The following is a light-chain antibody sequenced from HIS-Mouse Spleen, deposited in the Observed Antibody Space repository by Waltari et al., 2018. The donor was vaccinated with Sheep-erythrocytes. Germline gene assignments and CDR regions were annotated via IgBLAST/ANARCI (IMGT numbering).Light chain of an antibody. CDR2: DAS. J-gene: IGKJ4*01. Sequence: DIQMTQSPSSLSASVGDRVTITCQASQDISNYLNWYQQKPGKAPKLLIYDASNLETGVPSRFFGSGSGTDFTFTISSLQPEDIATYYCQQYDNLPLTFGGGTK. V-gene: IGKV1-33*01. CDR3: QQYDNLPLT. CDR1: QDISNY.